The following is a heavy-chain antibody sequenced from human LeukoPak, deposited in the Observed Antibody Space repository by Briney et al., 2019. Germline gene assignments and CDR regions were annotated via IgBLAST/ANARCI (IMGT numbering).Heavy chain of an antibody. CDR1: SGSFSGYY. V-gene: IGHV4-34*01. CDR3: AASLWFGIYPDY. CDR2: FNHNWGA. Sequence: SETLSLTCAVYSGSFSGYYWTWFRQPPGKGLEWIGEFNHNWGAKYNPSLKSRVTISVDTSNNHLSLSLNSVTTADTAVYYCAASLWFGIYPDYWGQGSLVTVSS. D-gene: IGHD3-10*01. J-gene: IGHJ4*02.